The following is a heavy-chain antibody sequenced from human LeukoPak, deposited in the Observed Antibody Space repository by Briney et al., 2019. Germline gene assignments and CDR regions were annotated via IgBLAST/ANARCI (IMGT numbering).Heavy chain of an antibody. CDR2: INSSGGST. CDR3: ARDVRHRYCSSSSCYWGWLDP. V-gene: IGHV1-46*01. Sequence: ASVKVSCKASGYTFTSYYMHWVRQAPGQGLEWMGIINSSGGSTSYAQKFQGRVTMTRDMSTSTVYMELSSLRSEDTAVYYCARDVRHRYCSSSSCYWGWLDPWGQGTLVTVSS. J-gene: IGHJ5*02. D-gene: IGHD2-2*01. CDR1: GYTFTSYY.